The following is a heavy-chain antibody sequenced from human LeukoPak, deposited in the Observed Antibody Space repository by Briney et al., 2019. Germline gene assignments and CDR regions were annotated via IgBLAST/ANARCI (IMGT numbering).Heavy chain of an antibody. V-gene: IGHV4-34*01. CDR1: GGSFSGYY. CDR2: INHSGST. D-gene: IGHD4-17*01. CDR3: ARVGLTVTTDY. Sequence: SETLSLTCAVYGGSFSGYYWSWIRQPPGKGLEWIGEINHSGSTNYNPSLKSRVTISVDTSKNQFSLKLSSVTAADTVVYYCARVGLTVTTDYWGQGTLVTVSS. J-gene: IGHJ4*02.